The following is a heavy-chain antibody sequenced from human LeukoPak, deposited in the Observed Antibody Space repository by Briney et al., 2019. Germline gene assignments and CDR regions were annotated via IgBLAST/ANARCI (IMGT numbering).Heavy chain of an antibody. D-gene: IGHD1-7*01. Sequence: ASVKVSCKASGYTFTGYYMHWVRQAPGQGLEWMGWINPNSGSTNYAQKFQGRVTMTRDTSISTAYMELSRLRSDDTAVYYCARILTGTTKEYYFDYWGQGTLVTVSS. CDR2: INPNSGST. CDR3: ARILTGTTKEYYFDY. V-gene: IGHV1-2*02. J-gene: IGHJ4*02. CDR1: GYTFTGYY.